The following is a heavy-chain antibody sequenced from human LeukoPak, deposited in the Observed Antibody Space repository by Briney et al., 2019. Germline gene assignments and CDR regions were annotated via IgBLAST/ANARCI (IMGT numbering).Heavy chain of an antibody. J-gene: IGHJ4*02. CDR1: GDSISSSYYQ. D-gene: IGHD4-17*01. CDR2: IYHNGRT. V-gene: IGHV4-39*01. CDR3: ARRRTYGFVDAIDF. Sequence: SGTLSLTCTISGDSISSSYYQWGWIRQPPGKGLEWIGKIYHNGRTHYSPSLKDRVTISIGTSKNQFFLKLSSVTAADSGTYYCARRRTYGFVDAIDFWGQGTPVTVSS.